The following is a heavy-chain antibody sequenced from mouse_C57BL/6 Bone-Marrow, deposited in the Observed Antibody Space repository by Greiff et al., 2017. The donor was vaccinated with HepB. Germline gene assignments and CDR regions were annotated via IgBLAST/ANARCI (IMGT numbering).Heavy chain of an antibody. D-gene: IGHD1-1*01. CDR2: ISDGGSYT. CDR3: AREGRTG. V-gene: IGHV5-4*01. Sequence: EVKVEESGGGLVKPGGSLKLSCAASGFTFSSYAMSWVRQTPEKRLEWVATISDGGSYTYYPDNVKGRFTISRDNAKNNLYLQMSHLKSEDTAMYYCAREGRTGWGQGTLVTVSA. J-gene: IGHJ3*02. CDR1: GFTFSSYA.